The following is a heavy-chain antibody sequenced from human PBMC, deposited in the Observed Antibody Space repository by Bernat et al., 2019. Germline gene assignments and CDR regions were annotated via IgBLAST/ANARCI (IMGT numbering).Heavy chain of an antibody. V-gene: IGHV5-51*01. CDR2: IYPGDSDT. CDR1: GYNFTSYW. D-gene: IGHD3-9*01. Sequence: EVQLVQSGAEVKKPGESLKISCKGSGYNFTSYWIGWVRQMPGKGLEWMGIIYPGDSDTRYSPSFQGQVTISADKSISTAYLQWSSLKASDTAMYYCARALILTGYYYYFDYWGQGTLVTVSS. CDR3: ARALILTGYYYYFDY. J-gene: IGHJ4*02.